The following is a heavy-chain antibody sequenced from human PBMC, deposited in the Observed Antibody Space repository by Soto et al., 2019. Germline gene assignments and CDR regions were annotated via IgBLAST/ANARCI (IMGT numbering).Heavy chain of an antibody. CDR3: ARKYCSSTSCYVFGGYYSDY. CDR2: ISSSSSYI. Sequence: GGSLRLSCAASGFTFSSYSMNWVRQAPGKGLEWVSSISSSSSYIYYADSVKGRFTISRDNAKNSLYLQMNSLRAEDTAVYYCARKYCSSTSCYVFGGYYSDYWGQGTLVTVSS. V-gene: IGHV3-21*01. CDR1: GFTFSSYS. J-gene: IGHJ4*02. D-gene: IGHD2-2*01.